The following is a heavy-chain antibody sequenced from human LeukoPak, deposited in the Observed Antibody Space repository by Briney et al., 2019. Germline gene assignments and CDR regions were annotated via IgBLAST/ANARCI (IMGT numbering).Heavy chain of an antibody. CDR2: IMSGGTT. V-gene: IGHV3-23*01. J-gene: IGHJ5*02. CDR1: GFTFNNYA. CDR3: AKVGSRMVRGVINWFDP. D-gene: IGHD3-10*01. Sequence: PGGSLRLSCAASGFTFNNYAMSWVRQAPGKGLEWVSLIMSGGTTYYADSVKGRFTISRDKSKDTLHLQMNSLRAEDTAVYYCAKVGSRMVRGVINWFDPWGQGTLVTVSS.